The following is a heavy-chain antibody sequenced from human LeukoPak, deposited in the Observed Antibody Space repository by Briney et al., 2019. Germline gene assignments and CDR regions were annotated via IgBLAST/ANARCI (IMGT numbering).Heavy chain of an antibody. CDR3: ASILRSSSGYYFDY. V-gene: IGHV3-23*01. J-gene: IGHJ4*02. Sequence: GGSLRLSCAASGFTFSSYAMSCVRQAPGKGLEWVSAISGSGGSTYYADSVKGRFTISRDNSKNTLYLQMNSLRAEDTAVYYCASILRSSSGYYFDYWGQGTLVTVSS. CDR2: ISGSGGST. CDR1: GFTFSSYA. D-gene: IGHD3-10*01.